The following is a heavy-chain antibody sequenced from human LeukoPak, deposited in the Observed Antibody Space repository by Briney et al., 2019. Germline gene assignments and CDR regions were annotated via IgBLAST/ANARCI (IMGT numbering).Heavy chain of an antibody. V-gene: IGHV4-39*01. Sequence: SETLSLTCTVSGGSISSSSYYWGWIRQPPGKGLEWIGSIYYSGSTYYNPSLKSRVTISVDTSKNQFSLKLNSVTAADTAVYYCARLHPYGDYYFDYWGQGTLVTVSS. CDR3: ARLHPYGDYYFDY. CDR2: IYYSGST. J-gene: IGHJ4*02. CDR1: GGSISSSSYY. D-gene: IGHD4-17*01.